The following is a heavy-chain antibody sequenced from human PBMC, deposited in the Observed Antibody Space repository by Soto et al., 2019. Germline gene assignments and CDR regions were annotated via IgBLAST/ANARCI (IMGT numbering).Heavy chain of an antibody. CDR2: IYYSGST. V-gene: IGHV4-61*08. Sequence: SETLSLTCTVSGGPISSGGYYWSWIRQPPGKGLEWIGYIYYSGSTNYNPSLKSRVTISVDTSKNQFSLKLSSVTAADTAVYYCARRWGRTFDYWGQGTLVTVSS. CDR1: GGPISSGGYY. D-gene: IGHD7-27*01. J-gene: IGHJ4*02. CDR3: ARRWGRTFDY.